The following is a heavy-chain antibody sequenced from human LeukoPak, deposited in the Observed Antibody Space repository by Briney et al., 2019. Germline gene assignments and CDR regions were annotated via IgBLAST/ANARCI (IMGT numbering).Heavy chain of an antibody. Sequence: SETLSLTCAVYGVSFSGYYWSWIRQPPGKGLEWIGEINHSGSTNYNPSLKSRVTISVDTSKNQFSLKLSSVTAADTAVYYCARFYGLGYFDYWGQGTLVTVSS. V-gene: IGHV4-34*01. CDR3: ARFYGLGYFDY. CDR2: INHSGST. J-gene: IGHJ4*02. D-gene: IGHD4-17*01. CDR1: GVSFSGYY.